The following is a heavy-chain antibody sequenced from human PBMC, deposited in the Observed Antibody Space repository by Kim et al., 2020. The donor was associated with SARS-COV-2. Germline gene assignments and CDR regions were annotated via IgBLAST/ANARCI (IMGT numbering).Heavy chain of an antibody. D-gene: IGHD6-13*01. V-gene: IGHV3-30*18. Sequence: GGSLRLSCAASGFTFSSYGMHWVRQAPGKGLEWVAVISYDGSNKYYADSVKGRFTISRDNSKNTLYLQMNSLRAEDTAVYYCAKATVGSSWYRDAFDIWGQGTMVTVSS. J-gene: IGHJ3*02. CDR2: ISYDGSNK. CDR3: AKATVGSSWYRDAFDI. CDR1: GFTFSSYG.